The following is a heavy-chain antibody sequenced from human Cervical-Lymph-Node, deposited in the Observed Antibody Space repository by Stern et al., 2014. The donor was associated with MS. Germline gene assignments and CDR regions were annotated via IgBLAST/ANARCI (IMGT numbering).Heavy chain of an antibody. CDR3: ARDQGGIADS. Sequence: QVQLVQSGAEVKKPGSSVKVSCKASGGSFSMASISWVRQAPGQGLEWMGGLTQMFGTSNYAQKFQGRVTTTADVSTSTAYMELTSLRSEDTAVYFCARDQGGIADSWGQGTLVIVSS. CDR2: LTQMFGTS. D-gene: IGHD6-13*01. CDR1: GGSFSMAS. J-gene: IGHJ4*02. V-gene: IGHV1-69*01.